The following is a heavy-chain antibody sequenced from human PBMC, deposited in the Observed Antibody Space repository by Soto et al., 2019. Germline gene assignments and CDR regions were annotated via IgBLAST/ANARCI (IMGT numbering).Heavy chain of an antibody. J-gene: IGHJ4*02. CDR1: GFTFSSYA. CDR2: ISYDGSNK. V-gene: IGHV3-30-3*01. CDR3: AIFFVEGRSRSFDS. Sequence: GGFLRLSCAASGFTFSSYAMHWVRQAPGKGLEWVAVISYDGSNKYYADSVKGRFTISRDNSKNTLYLQMNSLRAEDTAVYYWAIFFVEGRSRSFDSWGREPRVPVS. D-gene: IGHD3-3*01.